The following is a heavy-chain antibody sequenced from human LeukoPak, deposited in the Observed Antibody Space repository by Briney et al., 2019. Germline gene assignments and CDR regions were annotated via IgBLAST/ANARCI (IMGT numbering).Heavy chain of an antibody. CDR1: GGSISSGSYY. D-gene: IGHD3-3*01. Sequence: SETLSLTCTVSGGSISSGSYYWSWIRQPAGKGLEWIGHVYTSGSTNYNPSLKSRVTISVDTSKNQFSLKLSSVTAADTAVYYCARVSYDFWSGSHSDYWGQGTLVTVSS. J-gene: IGHJ4*02. CDR3: ARVSYDFWSGSHSDY. V-gene: IGHV4-61*09. CDR2: VYTSGST.